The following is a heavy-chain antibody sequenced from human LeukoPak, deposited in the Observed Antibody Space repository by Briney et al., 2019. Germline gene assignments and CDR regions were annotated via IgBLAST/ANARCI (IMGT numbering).Heavy chain of an antibody. CDR1: GFTFSSYA. D-gene: IGHD5-18*01. CDR3: AKYAPSDTKPTRYFDY. Sequence: GGSLRLSCAASGFTFSSYAMTWVRQAPGKGLEWVSVIGTPDGNEHYADSVGGRFTISRDNSRSMLYLQMNSLRAEDTAVYYCAKYAPSDTKPTRYFDYGGPGTLVTVSS. J-gene: IGHJ4*02. CDR2: IGTPDGNE. V-gene: IGHV3-23*01.